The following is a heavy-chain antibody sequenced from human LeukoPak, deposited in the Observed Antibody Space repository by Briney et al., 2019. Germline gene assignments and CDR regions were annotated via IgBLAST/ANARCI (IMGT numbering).Heavy chain of an antibody. CDR3: ARPRYYGSDAFDI. D-gene: IGHD3-10*01. J-gene: IGHJ3*02. CDR1: GYSFISYW. Sequence: GGSVKISCKGSGYSFISYWIGWVGQMPGKGLEWMEIIYPGDSNTRYSPSFQGQVTISADKSIRTAYLQWSSLKASDTAMYYCARPRYYGSDAFDIWGQGTMVTVSS. CDR2: IYPGDSNT. V-gene: IGHV5-51*01.